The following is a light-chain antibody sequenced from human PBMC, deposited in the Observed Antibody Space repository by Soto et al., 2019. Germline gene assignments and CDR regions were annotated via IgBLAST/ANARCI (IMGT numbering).Light chain of an antibody. CDR1: SSDFGDYLY. V-gene: IGLV2-8*01. J-gene: IGLJ2*01. CDR3: SSYGGNNNVL. Sequence: QSALTQPPSASGSPGQSVTISCTGSSSDFGDYLYVSWYQQYPGKAPKLMIYDVIKRPSGVPDRFSGSKSGNTASLTVSGLQAEDEADYYCSSYGGNNNVLFGGGTKLTVL. CDR2: DVI.